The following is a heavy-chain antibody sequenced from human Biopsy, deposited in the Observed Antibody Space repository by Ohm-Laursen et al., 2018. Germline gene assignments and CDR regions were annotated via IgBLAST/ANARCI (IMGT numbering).Heavy chain of an antibody. CDR2: VTTTSSYI. J-gene: IGHJ5*02. D-gene: IGHD3-10*01. CDR1: GFDFSDYS. Sequence: SLRLSCAASGFDFSDYSMSWVRQAPGKGLEWVSSVTTTSSYIYYADSVKGRFTISRDNAKNSLYLQMNSLRAADTAKYYCATELLPPGVGGPWLASWGQGISVTVSS. CDR3: ATELLPPGVGGPWLAS. V-gene: IGHV3-21*06.